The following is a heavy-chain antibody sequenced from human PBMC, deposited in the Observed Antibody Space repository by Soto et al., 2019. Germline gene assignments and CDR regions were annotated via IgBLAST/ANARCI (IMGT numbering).Heavy chain of an antibody. CDR2: ISGSGGST. J-gene: IGHJ4*02. Sequence: PGGSLRLSCAASGFTFSSYAMSWVRQAPGKGLEWVSAISGSGGSTYYADSAKGRFTISRDNSKNTLYLQMNSLRAEDTAVYYCAKLGPDYYGSGSYYNDVDYWGQGTLVTVSS. CDR3: AKLGPDYYGSGSYYNDVDY. CDR1: GFTFSSYA. V-gene: IGHV3-23*01. D-gene: IGHD3-10*01.